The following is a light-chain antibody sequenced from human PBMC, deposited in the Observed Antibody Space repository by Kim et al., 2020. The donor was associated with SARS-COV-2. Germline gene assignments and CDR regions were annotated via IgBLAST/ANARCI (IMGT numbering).Light chain of an antibody. Sequence: LSAAVEDIVTITCRARRAISCYLSWYQQKPETAPQLLIYDASTVEVVVPSRFSGSGSATEFSLTVSSLQPDDFATYCCQQYNSYFTFGQGTKLEI. CDR2: DAS. CDR3: QQYNSYFT. CDR1: RAISCY. V-gene: IGKV1-5*01. J-gene: IGKJ2*01.